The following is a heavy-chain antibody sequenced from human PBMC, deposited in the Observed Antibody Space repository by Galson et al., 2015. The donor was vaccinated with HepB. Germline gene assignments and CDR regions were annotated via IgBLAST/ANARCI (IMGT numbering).Heavy chain of an antibody. CDR2: ISYAGSDK. Sequence: SLRLSCAASGFTFSSYGIHWVRQAPGKGLEWVAVISYAGSDKYYADSVKGRFTISRDNSKNTLYLQMNSLRAEDTAVYYCAREYSGSYPFDYWGQGTLVTVSS. D-gene: IGHD1-26*01. J-gene: IGHJ4*02. CDR3: AREYSGSYPFDY. V-gene: IGHV3-30*03. CDR1: GFTFSSYG.